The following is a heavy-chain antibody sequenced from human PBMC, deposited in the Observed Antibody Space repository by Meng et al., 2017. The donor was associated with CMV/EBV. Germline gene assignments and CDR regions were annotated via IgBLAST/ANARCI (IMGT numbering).Heavy chain of an antibody. V-gene: IGHV4-34*01. CDR3: AKLPAPMDV. Sequence: SETLSLTCAVYGGSFSGYYWSWIRQPPGKGLEWIGEINHSGSTYYNPSLKSRVTISVDTSKNQFSLKLSSVTAADTAVYYCAKLPAPMDVWGQGTTVTVSS. J-gene: IGHJ6*02. CDR1: GGSFSGYY. CDR2: INHSGST.